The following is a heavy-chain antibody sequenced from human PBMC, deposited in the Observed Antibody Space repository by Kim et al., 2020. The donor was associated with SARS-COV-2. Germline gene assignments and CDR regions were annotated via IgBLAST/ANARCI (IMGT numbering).Heavy chain of an antibody. V-gene: IGHV4-4*02. CDR3: ARGTYYYDSSGYPSLDY. CDR1: GGSISSSNW. J-gene: IGHJ4*02. Sequence: SETLSLTCAVSGGSISSSNWWSWVRQPPGKGLEWIGEIYHSGSTNYNPSLKSRVTISVDKSKNQFSLKLSSVTAADTAVYYCARGTYYYDSSGYPSLDYWGQGTLVTVSS. D-gene: IGHD3-22*01. CDR2: IYHSGST.